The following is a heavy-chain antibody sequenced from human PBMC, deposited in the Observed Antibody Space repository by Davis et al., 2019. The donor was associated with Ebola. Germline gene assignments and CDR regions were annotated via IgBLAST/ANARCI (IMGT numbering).Heavy chain of an antibody. Sequence: SVKVSCKASGGTFSSYAISWVRQAPGQALEWMGIIIPLLGIANYAQKFQGRVTITADKSTSTAYMELSSLRSEDTAVYYCAREVQQLADNWFDPWGQGTLVTVSS. D-gene: IGHD6-13*01. J-gene: IGHJ5*02. V-gene: IGHV1-69*04. CDR1: GGTFSSYA. CDR2: IIPLLGIA. CDR3: AREVQQLADNWFDP.